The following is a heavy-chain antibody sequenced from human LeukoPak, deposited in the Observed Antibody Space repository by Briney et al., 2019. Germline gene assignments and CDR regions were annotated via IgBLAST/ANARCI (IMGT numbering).Heavy chain of an antibody. CDR3: ARDEYWDRDYDILTGYPHFDY. CDR2: ISPGGGTI. V-gene: IGHV3-48*04. J-gene: IGHJ4*02. Sequence: GGSLRLSCAVSGFAFGSEAMSWVRQSPARGLEWVASISPGGGTIYYADSVKGRFTISRDNAKNSLYLQMNSLRAEDTAVYYCARDEYWDRDYDILTGYPHFDYWGQGTLVTVSS. D-gene: IGHD3-9*01. CDR1: GFAFGSEA.